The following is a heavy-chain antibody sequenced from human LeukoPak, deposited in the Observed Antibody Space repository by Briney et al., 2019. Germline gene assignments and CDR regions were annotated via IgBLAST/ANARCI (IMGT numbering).Heavy chain of an antibody. V-gene: IGHV3-30-3*01. CDR2: IPYDGSNK. CDR3: ASSTRKVVGSYGPDC. CDR1: GFTFSSYA. J-gene: IGHJ4*02. Sequence: PGGSLRLSCAASGFTFSSYAMHWVRQAPGKGLEWVAVIPYDGSNKYYADSVKGRFTISRDNSKNTLYLQMNSLRAEDTAVYYCASSTRKVVGSYGPDCWGQGTLVTVSS. D-gene: IGHD2-15*01.